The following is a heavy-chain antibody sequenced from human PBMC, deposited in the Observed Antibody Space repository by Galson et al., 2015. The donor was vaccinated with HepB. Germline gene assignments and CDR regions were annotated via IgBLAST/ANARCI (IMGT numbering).Heavy chain of an antibody. CDR1: GFSFSNIW. Sequence: SLRLSCAASGFSFSNIWMGWVRQAPGKGPEWVGSIKEDGSERFYLDSGRGRFTISRDNTKNSVYLQMNNLGAEDTAVYYCTGYRGIWGQEPWSPSPQ. CDR2: IKEDGSER. CDR3: TGYRGI. V-gene: IGHV3-7*03. D-gene: IGHD6-13*01. J-gene: IGHJ4*01.